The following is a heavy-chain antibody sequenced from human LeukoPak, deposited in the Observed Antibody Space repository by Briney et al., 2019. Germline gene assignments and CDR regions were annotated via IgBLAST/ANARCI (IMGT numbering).Heavy chain of an antibody. Sequence: SETLSLTCTVPGGSISSYYWSWIRQPAGKGQEWIGRIYTSGSTNYNPSLKSRVTISLDTSKNQFSLKVNSVTAADTAVYYCATGETFGMDVWGQGTTVTVSS. V-gene: IGHV4-4*07. CDR3: ATGETFGMDV. J-gene: IGHJ6*02. CDR1: GGSISSYY. CDR2: IYTSGST. D-gene: IGHD1-26*01.